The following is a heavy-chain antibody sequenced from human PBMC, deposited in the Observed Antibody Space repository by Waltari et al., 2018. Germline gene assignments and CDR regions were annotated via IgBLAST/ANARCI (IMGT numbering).Heavy chain of an antibody. Sequence: GQLVESGGGFVQPGGSLRLSCEASGCSFTGYWMSWVRQAPGKGLEWVANIKQDGSEKNYVDSVKGRFTVSRDNAKKSLFLEMNSLRGEDTAVYYCARATYYYDNSGRGAFDIWGQGTRVTVSS. J-gene: IGHJ3*02. V-gene: IGHV3-7*01. CDR2: IKQDGSEK. CDR3: ARATYYYDNSGRGAFDI. D-gene: IGHD3-22*01. CDR1: GCSFTGYW.